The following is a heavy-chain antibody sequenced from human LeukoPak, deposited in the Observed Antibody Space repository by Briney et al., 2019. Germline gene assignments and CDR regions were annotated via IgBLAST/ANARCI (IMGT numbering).Heavy chain of an antibody. V-gene: IGHV1-18*01. J-gene: IGHJ4*02. D-gene: IGHD3-10*01. CDR2: ISAYNGNT. Sequence: ASVTVSCKASGYTFTSYGISWVRQAPGQGLEWMGWISAYNGNTNYAQKLQGRVTMTTDTSTSTAYMELRSLRSDDTAVYYCATFPKTRGGFDYWGQGTLVTVSS. CDR1: GYTFTSYG. CDR3: ATFPKTRGGFDY.